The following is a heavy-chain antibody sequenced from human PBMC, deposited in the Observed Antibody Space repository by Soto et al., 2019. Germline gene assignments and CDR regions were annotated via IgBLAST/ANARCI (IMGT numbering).Heavy chain of an antibody. CDR1: GFTFSSYG. J-gene: IGHJ6*02. Sequence: PGGSLRLSCAASGFTFSSYGMHWVRQAPGKGLEWVAVIWYDGSNKYYADSVKGRFTISRDNSKNTLYLQMNSLRAEDTAVYYCARDLVGEVGAHYYYYGMDVWGQGTTVTVSS. V-gene: IGHV3-33*01. D-gene: IGHD1-26*01. CDR2: IWYDGSNK. CDR3: ARDLVGEVGAHYYYYGMDV.